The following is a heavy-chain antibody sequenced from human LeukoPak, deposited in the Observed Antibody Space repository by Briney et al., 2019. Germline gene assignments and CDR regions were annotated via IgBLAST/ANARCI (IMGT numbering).Heavy chain of an antibody. J-gene: IGHJ4*02. CDR3: ARVPLLWFGEVWGDYFDY. Sequence: GGSLRLSCAASGFTFSSYRMNWVRQAPGKGLGWVSYISSISSTIYYADSVKGRFTISRDNAKNSLYLQMNSLRAEDTAVYYCARVPLLWFGEVWGDYFDYWGQGTLVTVSS. CDR1: GFTFSSYR. CDR2: ISSISSTI. V-gene: IGHV3-48*01. D-gene: IGHD3-10*01.